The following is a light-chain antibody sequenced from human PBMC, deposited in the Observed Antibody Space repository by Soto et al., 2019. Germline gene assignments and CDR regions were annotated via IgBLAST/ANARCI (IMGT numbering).Light chain of an antibody. Sequence: SYELTQPPSVSVAPGQTAGIPCGGDNIGNKSVHWYQQKPGQAPVLVVYDDSDRPSGIPERFSGSNSGNTATLTISRVEAGDEADYYCQVWDTTSDHPHVVFGGGTKVTVL. J-gene: IGLJ2*01. CDR2: DDS. V-gene: IGLV3-21*02. CDR3: QVWDTTSDHPHVV. CDR1: NIGNKS.